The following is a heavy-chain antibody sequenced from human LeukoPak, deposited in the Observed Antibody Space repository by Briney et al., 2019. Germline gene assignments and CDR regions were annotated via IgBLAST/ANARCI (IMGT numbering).Heavy chain of an antibody. CDR1: GYSFTTYW. J-gene: IGHJ6*02. D-gene: IGHD2-8*01. V-gene: IGHV5-51*01. CDR2: MYPGDSDI. Sequence: GESLKISCMGSGYSFTTYWIGWVRQMPGKGLEWMGIMYPGDSDIRYNPTFEGQVTISADKSISTAYLQWSSLKASDTAMYYCARGGYCTNGVCHHPLQYYYYALDVWGQGTTVTVS. CDR3: ARGGYCTNGVCHHPLQYYYYALDV.